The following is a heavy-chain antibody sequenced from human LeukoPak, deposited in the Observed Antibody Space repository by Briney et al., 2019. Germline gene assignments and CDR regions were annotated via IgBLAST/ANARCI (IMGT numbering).Heavy chain of an antibody. CDR1: GFTFSSYA. CDR2: ISGSGGST. J-gene: IGHJ4*02. V-gene: IGHV3-23*01. D-gene: IGHD3-22*01. Sequence: GGSLRLSCAASGFTFSSYAMSWVRQAPGKGLEWVSAISGSGGSTYYADSVKGRFTISRDNSKNTLYLQMNSLRAEDTAVYYCAPPLYYYDSSGLDYWGQGTLVTVSS. CDR3: APPLYYYDSSGLDY.